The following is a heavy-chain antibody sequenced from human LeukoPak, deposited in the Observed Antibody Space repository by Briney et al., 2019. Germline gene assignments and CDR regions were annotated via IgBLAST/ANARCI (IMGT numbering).Heavy chain of an antibody. V-gene: IGHV4-4*07. CDR1: GGSISSYY. CDR3: AEESVFGVVEDY. Sequence: PSETLSLTCTVSGGSISSYYWSWIRQPAGKGLEWIGRIYTSGSTNYNPSLKSQVTMSVDTSKNQFSLKLSSVTAADTAVYYCAEESVFGVVEDYWGQGTLVTVSS. J-gene: IGHJ4*02. CDR2: IYTSGST. D-gene: IGHD3-3*01.